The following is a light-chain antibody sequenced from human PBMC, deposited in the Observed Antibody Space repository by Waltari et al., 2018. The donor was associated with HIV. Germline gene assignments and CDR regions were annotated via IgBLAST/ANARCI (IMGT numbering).Light chain of an antibody. CDR3: QQYDVWPLT. Sequence: IVLTPSPATLSVSPALRAPLSCRASQSVGLNLAWYQQRPGQPPKLLVYGASTRTSDTSTRFSARGSGTEFTLTITSIRPEDFATYFCQQYDVWPLTFGGGT. CDR1: QSVGLN. V-gene: IGKV3-15*01. CDR2: GAS. J-gene: IGKJ4*01.